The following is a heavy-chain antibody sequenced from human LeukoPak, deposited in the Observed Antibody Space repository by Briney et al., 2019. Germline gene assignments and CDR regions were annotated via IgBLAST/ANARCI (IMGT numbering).Heavy chain of an antibody. J-gene: IGHJ4*02. D-gene: IGHD3-10*01. CDR3: ARRGELLRPDY. V-gene: IGHV3-48*01. CDR2: ISGSGSPI. Sequence: GGSLRLSCAASGFIFNYYDMNWVRQAPGKGLEWIAHISGSGSPIHYADSVKGRFTISRDNSKNTLYLQMNSLRAEDTAVYYCARRGELLRPDYWGQGTLVTVSS. CDR1: GFIFNYYD.